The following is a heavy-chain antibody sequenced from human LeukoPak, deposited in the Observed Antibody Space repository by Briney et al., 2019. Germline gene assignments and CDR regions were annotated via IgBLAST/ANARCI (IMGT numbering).Heavy chain of an antibody. CDR3: ARRRMVAAPEYYFDY. Sequence: SETLSLTCAVYGGSFSGYYWSWIRQPPGKGLEWIGEINHSGSTNYNPSLKSRVTISVDTSKNQFSLKLSSVTAADTAVYYCARRRMVAAPEYYFDYWGQGTLVTVSS. D-gene: IGHD6-6*01. CDR1: GGSFSGYY. J-gene: IGHJ4*02. CDR2: INHSGST. V-gene: IGHV4-34*01.